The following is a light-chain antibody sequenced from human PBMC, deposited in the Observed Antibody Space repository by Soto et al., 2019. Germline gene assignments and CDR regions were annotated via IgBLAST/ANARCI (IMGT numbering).Light chain of an antibody. V-gene: IGLV1-44*01. CDR1: SSNVGSNS. CDR2: SND. Sequence: QSVLTQPPSVSETPGQRVTISCSGSSSNVGSNSVQWYQQFPGTAPKLLIYSNDKRPSGVPDRFSGSKSGTSASLAISGLQSDDEADYYCATWGDSLNAWVFGGGTKLTVL. CDR3: ATWGDSLNAWV. J-gene: IGLJ3*02.